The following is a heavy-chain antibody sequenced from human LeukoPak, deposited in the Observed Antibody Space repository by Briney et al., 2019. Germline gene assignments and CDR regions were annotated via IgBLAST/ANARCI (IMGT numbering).Heavy chain of an antibody. CDR1: GYTFTDYY. CDR2: IYPNTGGT. D-gene: IGHD6-19*01. J-gene: IGHJ4*02. V-gene: IGHV1-2*02. Sequence: GASVKVSCMASGYTFTDYYIHWVRQAPGQGLEWIGWIYPNTGGTNYPQQFEGRITMTRDTSISTAYMELTRLRFDDTAVYYCATGINYNSGWYGSFDSWGQGSLVTISS. CDR3: ATGINYNSGWYGSFDS.